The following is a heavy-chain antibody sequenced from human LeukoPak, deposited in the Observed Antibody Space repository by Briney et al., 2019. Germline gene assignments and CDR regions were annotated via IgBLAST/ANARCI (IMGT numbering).Heavy chain of an antibody. J-gene: IGHJ3*02. CDR2: IYYSGST. Sequence: SETLSLTCTVSGGSITNYYWSWIRQPPGKGLEWIGYIYYSGSTNYNPSLKSRVTISVDTSTNQFSLKLSSVTAADTAVYYCARGLAGMAFDIWGQGTMVTVSS. V-gene: IGHV4-59*01. CDR1: GGSITNYY. D-gene: IGHD6-19*01. CDR3: ARGLAGMAFDI.